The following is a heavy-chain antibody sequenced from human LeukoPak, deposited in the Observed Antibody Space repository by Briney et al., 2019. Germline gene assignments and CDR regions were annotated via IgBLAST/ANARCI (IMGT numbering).Heavy chain of an antibody. J-gene: IGHJ4*02. CDR3: ARHRPYSSSAPTWFDY. CDR1: GYSISSGYY. CDR2: IHHSGST. Sequence: PSETLSLTCAVSGYSISSGYYWGWIRQPPGKGLEWIGSIHHSGSTYYNPSLKSRVTISVDTSKNQFSLRLSSVNAADTAVYYCARHRPYSSSAPTWFDYWGQGTLVTVSS. D-gene: IGHD6-6*01. V-gene: IGHV4-38-2*01.